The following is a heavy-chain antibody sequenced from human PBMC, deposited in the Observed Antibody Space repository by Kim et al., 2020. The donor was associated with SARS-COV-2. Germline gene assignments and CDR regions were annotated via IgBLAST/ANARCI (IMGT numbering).Heavy chain of an antibody. V-gene: IGHV3-49*02. D-gene: IGHD5-18*01. CDR3: TRYSYGPFDY. CDR2: GKT. J-gene: IGHJ4*02. Sequence: GKTEYAGSVKGRVTISRDDSEGIAYLQMDSLKTEDTAVYYCTRYSYGPFDYWGQGTLVTVSS.